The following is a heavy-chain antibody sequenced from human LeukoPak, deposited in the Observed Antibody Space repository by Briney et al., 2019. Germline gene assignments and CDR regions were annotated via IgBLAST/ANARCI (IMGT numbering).Heavy chain of an antibody. D-gene: IGHD3-22*01. Sequence: GGSLRLSCAASGFTFSSYEMNWVRQAPGKGLEWVSYISSSGSTIYYADSVKGRFTISRDNSKNTLYLQMNSLRAEDTAVYYCAKEIWLLPCFDYWGQGTLVTVSS. CDR3: AKEIWLLPCFDY. J-gene: IGHJ4*02. CDR1: GFTFSSYE. V-gene: IGHV3-48*03. CDR2: ISSSGSTI.